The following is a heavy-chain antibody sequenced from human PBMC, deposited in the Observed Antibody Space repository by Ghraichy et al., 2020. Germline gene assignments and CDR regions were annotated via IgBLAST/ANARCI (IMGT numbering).Heavy chain of an antibody. CDR3: AGARGGYSGDTC. D-gene: IGHD6-19*01. CDR1: GATISTGGYS. CDR2: ISYSGFT. J-gene: IGHJ1*01. Sequence: SETLSLTCLVSGATISTGGYSWTWIRPQPGKGLEWIGLISYSGFTYYNPSLVGRLIISLDTSKNQFSLELSSVTAADTDVYYCAGARGGYSGDTCWGQGTLVTDS. V-gene: IGHV4-31*03.